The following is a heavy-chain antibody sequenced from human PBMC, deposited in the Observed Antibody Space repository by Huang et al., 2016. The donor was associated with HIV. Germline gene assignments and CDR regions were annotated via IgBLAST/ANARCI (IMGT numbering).Heavy chain of an antibody. CDR2: IDHRGTT. V-gene: IGHV4-34*01. CDR3: ARRRMTEGNSESTWSYFDS. D-gene: IGHD2-21*02. CDR1: GGSFSGHY. Sequence: QVRLHQWGTGVLKPSETLSLKCAVYGGSFSGHYWTWIRQSPGKGLEWIGEIDHRGTTSANSSHKRRVSLSLDTSKSQFYLNLTSVTATDTGKYYCARRRMTEGNSESTWSYFDSWGQGTLVIVSS. J-gene: IGHJ4*02.